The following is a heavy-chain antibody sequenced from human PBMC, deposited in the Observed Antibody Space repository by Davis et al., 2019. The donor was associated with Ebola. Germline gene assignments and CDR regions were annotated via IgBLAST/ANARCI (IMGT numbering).Heavy chain of an antibody. CDR2: INQYGSER. V-gene: IGHV3-7*01. CDR1: GFRFSSYW. J-gene: IGHJ4*02. Sequence: PGGSLRLSCVGSGFRFSSYWMTWVRQAPGKGLEWVANINQYGSERYYVDSVKGRFTISRDNSKNTLYLQMNSLRAEDTAVYYCARDVGDRGAYALDYWGQGTLVTVSS. CDR3: ARDVGDRGAYALDY. D-gene: IGHD3-16*01.